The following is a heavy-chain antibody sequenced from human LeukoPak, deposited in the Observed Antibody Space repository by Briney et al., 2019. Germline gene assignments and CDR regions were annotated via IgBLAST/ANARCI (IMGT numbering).Heavy chain of an antibody. D-gene: IGHD6-19*01. J-gene: IGHJ4*02. Sequence: GGSLRLSCAASGFTFSSYDMHWVRHATGKGLEWVSAIGTAGDPYYPGSVQGRFTIYRENAKNSMYLKMNSPGAGDTAVYDCAREVAGYFDYWGQGTLVTVSS. CDR2: IGTAGDP. CDR3: AREVAGYFDY. V-gene: IGHV3-13*05. CDR1: GFTFSSYD.